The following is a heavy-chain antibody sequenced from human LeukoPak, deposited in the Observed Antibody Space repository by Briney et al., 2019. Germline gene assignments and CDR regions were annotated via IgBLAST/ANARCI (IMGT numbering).Heavy chain of an antibody. CDR3: AKDSSSSWTLDY. D-gene: IGHD6-13*01. CDR1: GFTFDNYA. V-gene: IGHV3-23*01. CDR2: ITGSGTAT. Sequence: PGGSLRLSCEASGFTFDNYAISWVRQAPGKGLEWVSAITGSGTATFYAASVEAHFTISRDNSKNTVYLQMNSLRVEDPAIYYCAKDSSSSWTLDYWGQGTLVTVSS. J-gene: IGHJ4*02.